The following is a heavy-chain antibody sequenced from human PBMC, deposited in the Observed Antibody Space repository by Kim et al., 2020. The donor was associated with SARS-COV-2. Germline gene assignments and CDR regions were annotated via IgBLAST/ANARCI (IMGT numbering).Heavy chain of an antibody. CDR3: ARSSACSSTSCYEGPKDY. CDR1: GYTFTSYD. V-gene: IGHV1-8*01. D-gene: IGHD2-2*01. Sequence: ASVKVSCKASGYTFTSYDINWVRQATGQGLEWMGWMNPNSGNTGYAQKFQGRVTMTRNTSISTAYMELSSLRSEDTAVYYCARSSACSSTSCYEGPKDYWGQGTLVTVSS. J-gene: IGHJ4*02. CDR2: MNPNSGNT.